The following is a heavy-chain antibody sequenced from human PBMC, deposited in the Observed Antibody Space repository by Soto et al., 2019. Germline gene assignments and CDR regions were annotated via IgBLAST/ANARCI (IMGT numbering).Heavy chain of an antibody. J-gene: IGHJ6*02. V-gene: IGHV1-69*13. D-gene: IGHD2-8*01. Sequence: ASVKVSCKASGGTFSSYAISWVRQAPGQGLEWMGGIIPIFGTANYAQKFQGRVTITADESTSTAYMELSSLRSEDTAVYYCASGTKSRRCSTNGVCPGHYYYYYGMDVWGQGTTVTVYS. CDR3: ASGTKSRRCSTNGVCPGHYYYYYGMDV. CDR2: IIPIFGTA. CDR1: GGTFSSYA.